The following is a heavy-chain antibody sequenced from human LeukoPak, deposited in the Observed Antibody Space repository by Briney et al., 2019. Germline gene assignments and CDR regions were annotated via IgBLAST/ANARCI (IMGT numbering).Heavy chain of an antibody. CDR3: VTGASVNRKTRF. J-gene: IGHJ4*02. D-gene: IGHD1-14*01. CDR2: ISRTSSYI. CDR1: GLPFSTYS. V-gene: IGHV3-21*01. Sequence: GGSLRLSCAASGLPFSTYSMNWVREAPGKGLVCVSTISRTSSYIYEADSVKGRFTISRDNANNSLYLQMNNVRDDDTAVYYCVTGASVNRKTRFWGQGTLVTVSS.